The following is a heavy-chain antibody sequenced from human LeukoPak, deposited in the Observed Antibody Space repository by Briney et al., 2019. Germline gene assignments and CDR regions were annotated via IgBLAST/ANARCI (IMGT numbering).Heavy chain of an antibody. CDR3: ARAIIMVRGVDY. CDR2: INPNTGGT. CDR1: GYTFTGYY. J-gene: IGHJ4*02. D-gene: IGHD3-10*01. Sequence: ASVKVSCKASGYTFTGYYMHWVRQAPGQGLEWMGWINPNTGGTNYAQKFQGRVTMTRDTSTSTAYMELSRLRSDDTAVYYCARAIIMVRGVDYWGQGTLVTVSS. V-gene: IGHV1-2*02.